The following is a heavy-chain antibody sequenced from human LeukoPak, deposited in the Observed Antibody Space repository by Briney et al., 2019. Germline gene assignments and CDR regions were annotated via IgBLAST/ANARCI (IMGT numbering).Heavy chain of an antibody. CDR2: FSAYKSNT. V-gene: IGHV1-18*01. CDR1: GYTFTTYG. J-gene: IGHJ1*01. D-gene: IGHD1-1*01. CDR3: ARDRDWNLDH. Sequence: AAVKVSCKASGYTFTTYGISWGRQAPGQGREWMGWFSAYKSNTSYAQKFQGTVTMTTDTSTSPDCMELRSLRAGKTAIAFYARDRDWNLDHWGQGPVVRV.